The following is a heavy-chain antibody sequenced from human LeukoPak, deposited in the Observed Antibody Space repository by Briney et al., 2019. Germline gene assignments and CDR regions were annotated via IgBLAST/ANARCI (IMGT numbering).Heavy chain of an antibody. CDR2: IYYSGST. V-gene: IGHV4-39*07. CDR1: GGSISSSSYY. D-gene: IGHD6-13*01. Sequence: SETLSLTCTVSGGSISSSSYYWGWIRQPPGKGLEWIGSIYYSGSTNYNPSLKSRVTISVDTSKNQFSLKLSSVTAADTAVYYCARVPFIWSSSWYNAFDIWGQGTMVTVSS. CDR3: ARVPFIWSSSWYNAFDI. J-gene: IGHJ3*02.